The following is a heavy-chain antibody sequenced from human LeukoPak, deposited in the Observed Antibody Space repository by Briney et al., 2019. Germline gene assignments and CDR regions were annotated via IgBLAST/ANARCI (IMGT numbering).Heavy chain of an antibody. CDR1: GGSISSGDYY. V-gene: IGHV4-30-4*08. D-gene: IGHD1-26*01. Sequence: SETLSLTCTVSGGSISSGDYYWRWIRQPPGKGLEWIGYIYYSGSTYYNPSLKSRVTISVDTSKNQFSLKLSSVTAADTAVYYCARDRSGGSYADYWGQGTLVTVSS. J-gene: IGHJ4*02. CDR3: ARDRSGGSYADY. CDR2: IYYSGST.